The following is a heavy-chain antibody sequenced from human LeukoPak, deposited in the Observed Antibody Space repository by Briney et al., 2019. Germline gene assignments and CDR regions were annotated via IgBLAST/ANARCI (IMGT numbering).Heavy chain of an antibody. J-gene: IGHJ4*02. CDR3: ARDGRGYAIDY. CDR2: IWYDGSNK. Sequence: GGSLRLSCAASGFTFSSYGMHWVRQPPGKGLEWVAVIWYDGSNKYYADSVKGRFTISRDNSKNTLYLQMNSLRAEDTAVYYCARDGRGYAIDYWGQGTLVTVSS. CDR1: GFTFSSYG. D-gene: IGHD3-16*01. V-gene: IGHV3-33*01.